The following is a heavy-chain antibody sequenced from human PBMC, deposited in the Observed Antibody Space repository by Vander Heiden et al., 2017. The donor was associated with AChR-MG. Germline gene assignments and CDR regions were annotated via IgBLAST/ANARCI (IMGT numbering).Heavy chain of an antibody. J-gene: IGHJ5*02. V-gene: IGHV4-34*01. CDR1: GGSCSGYY. CDR2: INHSGST. Sequence: QVQLQQWGAGLLKPSETLSLTCAVYGGSCSGYYWGWIRQPPGKGLEWIGEINHSGSTNYTPSLKSRVTISVDTSKNQFSLKLSSVTAADTAVYYCARKPANYDISYWFDPWGQGTLVTVSS. D-gene: IGHD3-9*01. CDR3: ARKPANYDISYWFDP.